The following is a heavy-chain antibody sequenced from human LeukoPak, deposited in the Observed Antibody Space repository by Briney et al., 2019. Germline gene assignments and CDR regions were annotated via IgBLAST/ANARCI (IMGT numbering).Heavy chain of an antibody. Sequence: PGGSLRLSCAASGFTFSSYSVNWVRQAPGKGLEWVSYISSSSSTIYYADSVKGRFTISRDNAKNSLYLQMNSLRDEDTAVYYCARADYYDSSGGDYWGQGTLVTVSS. CDR3: ARADYYDSSGGDY. V-gene: IGHV3-48*02. D-gene: IGHD3-22*01. J-gene: IGHJ4*02. CDR2: ISSSSSTI. CDR1: GFTFSSYS.